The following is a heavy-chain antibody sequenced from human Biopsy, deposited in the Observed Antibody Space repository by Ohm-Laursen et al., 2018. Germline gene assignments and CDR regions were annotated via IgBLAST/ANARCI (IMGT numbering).Heavy chain of an antibody. CDR2: ISHTGYT. Sequence: GTLSLTWTVSGGSISNNNYYWGWIRQPPGKGLEWIGHISHTGYTSYKSSLKSRVTISLDTSRKHFSLRLTSLAAADTAVYYCARGSNDSGGLYFPRWGQGTLLTVSS. V-gene: IGHV4-61*05. CDR3: ARGSNDSGGLYFPR. CDR1: GGSISNNNYY. J-gene: IGHJ4*02. D-gene: IGHD4-23*01.